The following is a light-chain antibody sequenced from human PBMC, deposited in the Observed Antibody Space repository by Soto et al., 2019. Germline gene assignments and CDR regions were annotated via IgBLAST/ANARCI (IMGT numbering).Light chain of an antibody. CDR3: CPRV. CDR1: SSDVATYNL. Sequence: QAVLTKPASVSGAPGQWIIISCTGTSSDVATYNLVSWYQQRPGTAPQLIIYEVTKRPAGVSTRFSGSQSVNTASLTISGLQADDEAHYYCCPRVFGGGTKLTVL. CDR2: EVT. J-gene: IGLJ3*02. V-gene: IGLV2-23*02.